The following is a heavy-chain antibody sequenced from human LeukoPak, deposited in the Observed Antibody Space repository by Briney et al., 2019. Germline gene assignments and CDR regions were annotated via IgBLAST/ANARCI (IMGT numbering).Heavy chain of an antibody. CDR2: ISAYNGNT. D-gene: IGHD7-27*01. Sequence: GASVKVSCKASGYTFTSYGISWVRQAPGQGLEWMGWISAYNGNTNYAQKLQGRVTMTTDTSTSTAYMELRSLRSDDTAVYYCVGEETGALELDYWGQGTLVTVSS. CDR1: GYTFTSYG. J-gene: IGHJ4*02. CDR3: VGEETGALELDY. V-gene: IGHV1-18*01.